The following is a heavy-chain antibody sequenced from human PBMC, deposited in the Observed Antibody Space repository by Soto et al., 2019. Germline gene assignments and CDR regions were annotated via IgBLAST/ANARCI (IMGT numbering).Heavy chain of an antibody. Sequence: QVQLVQSGAEVKKPGASVKVSCKASGYTFTSYGISWVRQAPGQGLEWMGWISAYNGNTNYAQKLQGRVTMTTDKSTSTAYMELRSLRSDDTAVYYCARDPSIAAAGPYYYYGMDVWGQGTTVTVSS. J-gene: IGHJ6*02. CDR3: ARDPSIAAAGPYYYYGMDV. V-gene: IGHV1-18*01. CDR2: ISAYNGNT. CDR1: GYTFTSYG. D-gene: IGHD6-13*01.